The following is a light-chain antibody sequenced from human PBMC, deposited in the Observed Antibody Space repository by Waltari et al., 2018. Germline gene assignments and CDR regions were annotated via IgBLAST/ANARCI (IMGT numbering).Light chain of an antibody. J-gene: IGLJ2*01. CDR2: SNE. V-gene: IGLV1-44*01. CDR1: YSNLGSNT. CDR3: ATWDDSLNGHMG. Sequence: SVVTQPPSVSGTPAPSATTSCSGSYSNLGSNTLTCYQQLPATAAKLLIYSNERRPSGVHDRFSGSKSGTSDSLGISGLQSEDEADYYCATWDDSLNGHMGFGGGTKVTVL.